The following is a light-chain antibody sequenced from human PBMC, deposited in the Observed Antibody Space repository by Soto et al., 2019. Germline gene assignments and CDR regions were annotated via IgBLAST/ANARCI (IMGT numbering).Light chain of an antibody. CDR3: QQYGTSPSWT. V-gene: IGKV3-20*01. Sequence: EIVLTQSPGTLSLSPGERATLSCRASQSLSSSYLAWYQQKPGQAPRLLIYDASRRAPGIPDRFSGSGSGTDFTLIISRLEPEDFAVYYCQQYGTSPSWTFGQGTKMEIK. CDR2: DAS. CDR1: QSLSSSY. J-gene: IGKJ1*01.